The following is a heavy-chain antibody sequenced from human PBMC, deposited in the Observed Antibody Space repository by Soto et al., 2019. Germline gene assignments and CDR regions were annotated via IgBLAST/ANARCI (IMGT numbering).Heavy chain of an antibody. V-gene: IGHV1-18*01. CDR3: ARDLTPHDS. CDR2: IRPYKGNT. CDR1: GYTFTSYG. Sequence: QVQLVQSGAEVKKPVASVTVSCTASGYTFTSYGISWVRQAPGQGLAWMGWIRPYKGNTNYAQKLQCRVTMTTETSTSTAYMELRSLRSDATAVYYGARDLTPHDSWGQGTLVTVSS. J-gene: IGHJ5*01. D-gene: IGHD2-15*01.